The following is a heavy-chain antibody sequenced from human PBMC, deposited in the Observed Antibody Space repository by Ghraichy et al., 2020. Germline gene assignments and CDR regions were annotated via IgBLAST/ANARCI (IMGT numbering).Heavy chain of an antibody. CDR1: GGSFSGYY. CDR3: ARGRGNSGFGGDY. D-gene: IGHD3-10*01. V-gene: IGHV4-34*01. CDR2: INHSGST. Sequence: SETLSLTCAVYGGSFSGYYWSWIRQPPGKGLEWIGEINHSGSTNYNPSLKSRVTISVDTSKNQFSLKLSSVTAADTAVYYCARGRGNSGFGGDYWGQGTLVTISS. J-gene: IGHJ4*02.